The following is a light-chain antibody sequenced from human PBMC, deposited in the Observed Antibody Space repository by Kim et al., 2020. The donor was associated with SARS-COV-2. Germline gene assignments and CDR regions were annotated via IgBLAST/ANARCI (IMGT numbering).Light chain of an antibody. V-gene: IGKV3-15*01. CDR3: HQYNDWPPGDT. CDR2: GAS. Sequence: SPGESATLSCRARQSVSNNLAWYQHKPGQPPRLLFYGASTRATGVPARFSGRGSGTDFTLTVSSLQSEDFAVYYCHQYNDWPPGDTFGQGTKLEI. CDR1: QSVSNN. J-gene: IGKJ2*01.